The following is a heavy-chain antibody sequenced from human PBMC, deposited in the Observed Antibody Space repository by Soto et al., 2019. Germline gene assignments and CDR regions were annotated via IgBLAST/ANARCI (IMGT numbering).Heavy chain of an antibody. V-gene: IGHV4-34*08. D-gene: IGHD3-3*01. CDR1: DGTVIGYY. CDR2: INHTGAK. CDR3: ATRITVFGLLIHPFYP. J-gene: IGHJ5*02. Sequence: SESLCLPCAVYDGTVIGYYWNWIRQPPGKGLEWIGEINHTGAKHYNPSLKTRVTMSVDTYKNQFSLRLGSVTAAETAIYYCATRITVFGLLIHPFYPWCQGIQVT.